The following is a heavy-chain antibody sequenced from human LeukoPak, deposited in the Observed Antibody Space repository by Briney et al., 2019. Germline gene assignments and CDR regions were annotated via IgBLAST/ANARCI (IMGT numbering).Heavy chain of an antibody. D-gene: IGHD3-10*01. V-gene: IGHV3-30-3*01. CDR2: ISYDGSNK. Sequence: GRSLRLSCAASGFTFSSYAMHWVRQAPGKGLEWVAVISYDGSNKYYADSVKGRFTISRDNSKNTLYLQMNSLRAEDTAVYYCAREPSGSLDDWGPGTLVTVSS. J-gene: IGHJ4*02. CDR1: GFTFSSYA. CDR3: AREPSGSLDD.